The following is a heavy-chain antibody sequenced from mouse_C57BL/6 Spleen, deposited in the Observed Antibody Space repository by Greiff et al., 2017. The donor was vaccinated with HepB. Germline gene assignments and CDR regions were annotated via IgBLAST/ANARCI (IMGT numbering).Heavy chain of an antibody. V-gene: IGHV5-6*02. J-gene: IGHJ4*01. CDR1: GFTFSSYG. CDR2: ISSGGSYT. CDR3: ARSDDAMDY. Sequence: EVKLEESGGDLVKPGGSLKLSCAASGFTFSSYGMSWVRQTPDKRLEWVATISSGGSYTYYPDSVKGRFTISRDNAKNTLYLQMSSLKSEDTAMYYCARSDDAMDYWGQGTSVTVSS.